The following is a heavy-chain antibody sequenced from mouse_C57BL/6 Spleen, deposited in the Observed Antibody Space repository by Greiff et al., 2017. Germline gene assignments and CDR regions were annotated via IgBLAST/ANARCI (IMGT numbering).Heavy chain of an antibody. V-gene: IGHV1-59*01. J-gene: IGHJ3*01. Sequence: QVQLKQPGAELVRPGTSVKLSCKASGYTFTSYWMHWVKQRPGPGLEWIGVIDPSDSYTNYNQKFQGKFTLTVDKSSSTAYMQLSSLTSEDSAVYYCARLQIYYDYDAWFAYWGQGTLVTVSA. CDR2: IDPSDSYT. CDR3: ARLQIYYDYDAWFAY. D-gene: IGHD2-4*01. CDR1: GYTFTSYW.